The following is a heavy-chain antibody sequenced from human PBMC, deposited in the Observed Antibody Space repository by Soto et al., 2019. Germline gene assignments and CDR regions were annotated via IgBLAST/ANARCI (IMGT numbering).Heavy chain of an antibody. J-gene: IGHJ5*02. CDR2: ISTSNGNT. Sequence: ASVKVSCKASGYTFSAFGIAWVREAPGQGLEWMGWISTSNGNTHYSQKFQGRATMTTDTSTNTAYMELRSLRSDDTAVFYCARAYCSAASCYWFDPWGQGTLVTVSS. CDR3: ARAYCSAASCYWFDP. CDR1: GYTFSAFG. V-gene: IGHV1-18*01. D-gene: IGHD2-15*01.